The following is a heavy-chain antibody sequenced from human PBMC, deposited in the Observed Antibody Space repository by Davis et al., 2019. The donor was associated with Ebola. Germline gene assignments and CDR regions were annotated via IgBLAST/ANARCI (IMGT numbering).Heavy chain of an antibody. V-gene: IGHV3-53*04. Sequence: GESLKISCAASGFTVSSNYMSWVRQAPEKGLEWVSVIYSGGSTYYADSVKGRFTISRHNSKNTLYLQMNSLRAEDTAVYYCAARYYYYGMDVWGQGTTVTVSS. CDR3: AARYYYYGMDV. CDR2: IYSGGST. CDR1: GFTVSSNY. J-gene: IGHJ6*02.